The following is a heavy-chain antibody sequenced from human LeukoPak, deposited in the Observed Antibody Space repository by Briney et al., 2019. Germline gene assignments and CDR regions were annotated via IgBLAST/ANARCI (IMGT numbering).Heavy chain of an antibody. Sequence: SETLSLTCTVSGGSILSYYFNWIRQPPRKGLEWIGYIYSNGITNYNPSLRSRGTISIATSKNQFSLRLRSVTAADTAIYYCARRAYYDTSGYYPASGYFDLWGRGTLVTVSS. CDR1: GGSILSYY. J-gene: IGHJ2*01. D-gene: IGHD3-22*01. CDR2: IYSNGIT. CDR3: ARRAYYDTSGYYPASGYFDL. V-gene: IGHV4-4*08.